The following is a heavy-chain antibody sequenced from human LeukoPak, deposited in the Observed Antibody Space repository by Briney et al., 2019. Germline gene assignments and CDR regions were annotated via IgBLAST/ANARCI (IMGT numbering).Heavy chain of an antibody. V-gene: IGHV3-7*01. J-gene: IGHJ4*02. D-gene: IGHD2-21*01. CDR3: AREYYSSFDY. CDR2: ISHDGYST. Sequence: GGSLRLSCVASGFYFNPYCMAWLRQAPGKGLEWVATISHDGYSTFYVDSVRGRFTTSRDNAQNSLFLQMSSLGVDDTAVYYCAREYYSSFDYWGQGALVTVSS. CDR1: GFYFNPYC.